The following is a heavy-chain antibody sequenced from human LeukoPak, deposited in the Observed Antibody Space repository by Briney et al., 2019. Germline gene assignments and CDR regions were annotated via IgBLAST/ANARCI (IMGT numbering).Heavy chain of an antibody. Sequence: ASVKVSCKVSGYTLTELSMHWVRQAPGKGLEWMGGFDPEDGETIYAQKFQGRVTMTEDTSTDTAYMELSSLRSEDTAVYYCATLSITMVRGVSWGQGTLVTVSS. D-gene: IGHD3-10*01. J-gene: IGHJ5*02. CDR1: GYTLTELS. CDR2: FDPEDGET. V-gene: IGHV1-24*01. CDR3: ATLSITMVRGVS.